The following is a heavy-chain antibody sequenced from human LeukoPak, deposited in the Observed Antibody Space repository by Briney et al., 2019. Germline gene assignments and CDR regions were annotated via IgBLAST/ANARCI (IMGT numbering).Heavy chain of an antibody. J-gene: IGHJ4*02. V-gene: IGHV4-59*12. D-gene: IGHD3-10*01. Sequence: SETLSLTCTVSGGSISSYYWSWIRQPPGKGLEWIGYIYYSGSTNYNPSLKSRVTISVDTSKNQFSLKLSSVTAADTAVYYCARRGRRLLWFGEGRGYFDYWGQGTLVTVSS. CDR2: IYYSGST. CDR1: GGSISSYY. CDR3: ARRGRRLLWFGEGRGYFDY.